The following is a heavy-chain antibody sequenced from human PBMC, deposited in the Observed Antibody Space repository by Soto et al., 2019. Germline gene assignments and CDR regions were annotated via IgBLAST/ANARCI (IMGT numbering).Heavy chain of an antibody. CDR3: ARDQLDRLKPRETRYFDF. D-gene: IGHD3-3*01. CDR1: GFTFITHA. J-gene: IGHJ4*02. CDR2: ISGGGGST. V-gene: IGHV3-23*01. Sequence: EVQLLESGGGLVQPGGSLRLSCAASGFTFITHAMSWVRQAPGKGLEWVSAISGGGGSTYYADSVKGRCTISRDNSKNTLYLQMNSLRAEDTAVYYCARDQLDRLKPRETRYFDFWGQGTLVTVSS.